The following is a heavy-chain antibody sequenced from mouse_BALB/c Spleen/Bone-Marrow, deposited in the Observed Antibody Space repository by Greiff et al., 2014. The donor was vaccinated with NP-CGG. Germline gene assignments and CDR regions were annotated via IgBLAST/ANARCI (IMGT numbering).Heavy chain of an antibody. D-gene: IGHD1-1*01. J-gene: IGHJ2*01. CDR2: IDPANGNT. CDR1: GFNIKDTY. Sequence: VQLQQSGAELVKPGASVKLSCTASGFNIKDTYMHWVKQRPEQGLEWIGRIDPANGNTKYDPKFQGKATITADTSSNTAYLQLSALTSKDPAVYSCARYYYGSSYFDSWGQGTTLTVSS. CDR3: ARYYYGSSYFDS. V-gene: IGHV14-3*02.